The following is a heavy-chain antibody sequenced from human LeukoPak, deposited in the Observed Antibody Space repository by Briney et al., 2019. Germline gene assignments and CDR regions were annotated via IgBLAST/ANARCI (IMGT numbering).Heavy chain of an antibody. J-gene: IGHJ6*02. CDR3: ARGDIVVVPAAANYYYYYGMDV. D-gene: IGHD2-2*01. V-gene: IGHV1-69*13. Sequence: SVTVSCTASGGTFSSYAISWVRQAPGQGLEWMGGIIPIFGTANYAQKFQGRVTITADESTSTAYMELSSLRSEDTAVYYCARGDIVVVPAAANYYYYYGMDVWGQGTTVTVSS. CDR2: IIPIFGTA. CDR1: GGTFSSYA.